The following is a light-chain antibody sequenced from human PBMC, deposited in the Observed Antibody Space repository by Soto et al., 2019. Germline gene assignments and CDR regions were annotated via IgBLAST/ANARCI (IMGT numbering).Light chain of an antibody. J-gene: IGLJ3*02. CDR2: DVS. Sequence: QSVLTQPASVSGSPGQSITISCTGTSSDVGGYDLVSWYQQRPGKAPKLIIYDVSNRPSGVSNRFSGSKSGNTASLTISGLQAEDEADYYCTSYTRSDIGVFGGGTKLTVL. CDR3: TSYTRSDIGV. V-gene: IGLV2-14*01. CDR1: SSDVGGYDL.